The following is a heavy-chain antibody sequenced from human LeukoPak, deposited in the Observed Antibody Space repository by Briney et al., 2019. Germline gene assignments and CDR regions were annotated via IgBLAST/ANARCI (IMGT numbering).Heavy chain of an antibody. J-gene: IGHJ5*02. V-gene: IGHV1-18*04. CDR2: ISSYNGNT. CDR1: GYTFIGYY. D-gene: IGHD3-10*01. CDR3: ARDRGPMIRGVIFSPHNWFDP. Sequence: GASVKVSCKASGYTFIGYYIHWVRQAPGQGLEWMGWISSYNGNTKNAQKLQGRVTLTADTSTSTAYMELRSLRSDDTAVYYCARDRGPMIRGVIFSPHNWFDPWGQGTLVTVSS.